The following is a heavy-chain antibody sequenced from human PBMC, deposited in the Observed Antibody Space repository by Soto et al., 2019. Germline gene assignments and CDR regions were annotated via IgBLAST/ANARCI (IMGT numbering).Heavy chain of an antibody. Sequence: VQLVQSGGGLVQPGGSLKLSCAASGFTLSGCDMHWVRQASGQGLEWVGRIRSKRSSYATEYTASVKGRFTISRDDSKNMAYLQMNSLKSEDTAVYYCTRQGPAVIDDFDYWGPGTLVTVSS. CDR3: TRQGPAVIDDFDY. CDR1: GFTLSGCD. V-gene: IGHV3-73*02. CDR2: IRSKRSSYAT. D-gene: IGHD2-21*01. J-gene: IGHJ4*02.